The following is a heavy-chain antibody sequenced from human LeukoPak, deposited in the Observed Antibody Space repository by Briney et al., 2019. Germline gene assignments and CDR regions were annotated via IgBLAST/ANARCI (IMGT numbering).Heavy chain of an antibody. CDR2: ISASGGST. CDR1: GFTFSSSA. CDR3: AKDQRWEPSHYLDS. J-gene: IGHJ4*02. Sequence: GGSLRLSCAASGFTFSSSAMSWVRQVPGKGLEWVSGISASGGSTYYADSVRGRFTISRDNSKNTLYVQMNSLRDEDTAVYYCAKDQRWEPSHYLDSWGQGTLVTVSS. D-gene: IGHD1-14*01. V-gene: IGHV3-23*01.